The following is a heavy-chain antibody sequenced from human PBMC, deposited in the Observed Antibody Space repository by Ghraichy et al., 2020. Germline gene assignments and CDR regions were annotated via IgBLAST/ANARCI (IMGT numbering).Heavy chain of an antibody. J-gene: IGHJ4*02. V-gene: IGHV4-34*01. CDR1: GGSFSGYY. CDR3: ATRGESWELLPSYFDY. CDR2: INHSGST. Sequence: SETLSLTCAVYGGSFSGYYWSWIRQPPGKGLEWIGEINHSGSTNYNPSLKSRVTISVDTSKNQFSLKLSSVTAADTAVYYCATRGESWELLPSYFDYWGQGTLVTVSS. D-gene: IGHD1-26*01.